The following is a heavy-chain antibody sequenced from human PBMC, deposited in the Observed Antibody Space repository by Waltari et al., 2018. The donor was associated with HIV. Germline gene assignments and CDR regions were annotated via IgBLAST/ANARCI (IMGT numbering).Heavy chain of an antibody. V-gene: IGHV3-7*01. Sequence: EVQLVESGGGLVPPGGSLRLSCAVSGFTFNNHWMGWVRQAPGKGLEWVANINQDGSEKYYVESVKGRFTISRDNAKNSLYLQMNSLRGEDTAVYYCARDPYGSGSYDHWGQGNLVIVSS. D-gene: IGHD3-10*01. CDR3: ARDPYGSGSYDH. CDR1: GFTFNNHW. J-gene: IGHJ4*02. CDR2: INQDGSEK.